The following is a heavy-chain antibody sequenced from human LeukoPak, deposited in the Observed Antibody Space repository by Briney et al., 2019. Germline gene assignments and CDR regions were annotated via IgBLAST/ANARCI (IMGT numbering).Heavy chain of an antibody. CDR3: VKDYQVGNSPAFGDY. Sequence: GGSLRLSCAASGFTFSSSAMSWVRQVPGKGLEWVSGISASGGSTNYADSVKGRFTISRDNSRNTMYLQMNSLRVEDTAVYYCVKDYQVGNSPAFGDYWGQGTLVTISS. V-gene: IGHV3-23*01. D-gene: IGHD1-26*01. J-gene: IGHJ4*02. CDR2: ISASGGST. CDR1: GFTFSSSA.